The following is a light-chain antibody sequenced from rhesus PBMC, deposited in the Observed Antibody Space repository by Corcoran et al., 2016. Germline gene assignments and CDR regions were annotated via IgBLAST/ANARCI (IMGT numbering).Light chain of an antibody. Sequence: DIQMTQSPSSLSASVGDTVTITCRAIQDIINFLNWFQQKPGKAPNPLIYTASNLESGVPSRFSGSGSGTEFTLTISSLQPEDFATYYCLQHNTYPLTFGGGTNVEIK. J-gene: IGKJ4*01. CDR1: QDIINF. V-gene: IGKV1-28*02. CDR3: LQHNTYPLT. CDR2: TAS.